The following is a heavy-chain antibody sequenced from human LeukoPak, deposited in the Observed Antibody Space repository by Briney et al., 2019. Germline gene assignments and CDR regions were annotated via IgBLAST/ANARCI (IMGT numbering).Heavy chain of an antibody. CDR3: ARDRSSYEYYFDY. CDR2: ISFDGSKK. V-gene: IGHV3-30-3*01. D-gene: IGHD5-12*01. Sequence: PGGSLRLSCAASGFTFSNYGIHWVRQAPGKGLEWVAVISFDGSKKYCADSVKGRFTISRDNSKNTLYLQMNSLRAEDTAVYYCARDRSSYEYYFDYWGQGTLVTASS. J-gene: IGHJ4*02. CDR1: GFTFSNYG.